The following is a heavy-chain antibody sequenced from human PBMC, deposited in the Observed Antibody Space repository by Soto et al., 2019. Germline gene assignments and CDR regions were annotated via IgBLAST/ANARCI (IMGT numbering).Heavy chain of an antibody. J-gene: IGHJ4*02. CDR1: GFTFRSYS. V-gene: IGHV3-21*01. CDR2: ISSSSSYI. Sequence: EVQLVESGGGLVKPGGSLRLSCAASGFTFRSYSMNWVRQAPGKGLEWVSSISSSSSYIYYADSVKGRFTISRDNAKNSLYLQMNSLRAEDTAVYYCAREADGDYLSHFDYWGQGTLVTVSS. CDR3: AREADGDYLSHFDY. D-gene: IGHD4-17*01.